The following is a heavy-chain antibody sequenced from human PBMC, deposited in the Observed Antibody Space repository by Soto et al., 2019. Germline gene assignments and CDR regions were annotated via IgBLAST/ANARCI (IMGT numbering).Heavy chain of an antibody. CDR1: GFTFSSYA. V-gene: IGHV3-23*01. CDR2: ISYSGVST. J-gene: IGHJ4*02. Sequence: GGSLRLSCAASGFTFSSYAMTWVRQAPGKWLEWVSAISYSGVSTDYADSVKGRFTISRDSSENTLSLQMNSLRVVDTAVYYCARTRGYSDYALHYWGQGTLVT. CDR3: ARTRGYSDYALHY. D-gene: IGHD5-12*01.